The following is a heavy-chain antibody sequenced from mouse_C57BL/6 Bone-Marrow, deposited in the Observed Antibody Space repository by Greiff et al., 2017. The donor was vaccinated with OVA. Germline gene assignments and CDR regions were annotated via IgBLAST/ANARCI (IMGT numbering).Heavy chain of an antibody. CDR2: ISNGGGST. CDR1: GFTLSDYY. J-gene: IGHJ4*01. D-gene: IGHD2-3*01. V-gene: IGHV5-12*01. Sequence: DVQLVESGGGLVQPGGSLKLSCAASGFTLSDYYMYWVRQTPEKRLEWVAYISNGGGSTYYPDTVKGRFTISRDNAKNTLYLQMSRLKSEDTAMYYCARHDGYYVGYAMDYWGQGTSVTVSS. CDR3: ARHDGYYVGYAMDY.